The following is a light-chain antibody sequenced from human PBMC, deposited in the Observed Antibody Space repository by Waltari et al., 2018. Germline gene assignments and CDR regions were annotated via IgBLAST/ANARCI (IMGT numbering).Light chain of an antibody. CDR2: GAS. CDR3: QEYGRSVLYP. Sequence: GLTQSPATLSLSPGERATLSCRASQTLTTRYLAWYQQKPGQAPSLLIYGASSSAAGITDRFSGIGSGTDLTITISRLEPEESAVYYCQEYGRSVLYPFCQGTKVEIK. V-gene: IGKV3-20*01. J-gene: IGKJ2*01. CDR1: QTLTTRY.